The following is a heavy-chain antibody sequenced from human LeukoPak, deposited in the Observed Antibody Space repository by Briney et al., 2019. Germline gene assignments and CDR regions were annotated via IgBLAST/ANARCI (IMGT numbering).Heavy chain of an antibody. CDR1: GGSFSGFY. J-gene: IGHJ6*02. D-gene: IGHD6-13*01. Sequence: PSETLSLTCAVYGGSFSGFYWSWIRQTPGKGLEWIGEINHSGSTNCNPSLKSRVIISVDMSKNQFSLKLSSVTAADTAVYYCARGTAAGDYYYYAMDVWGQGTTVTVSS. V-gene: IGHV4-34*01. CDR2: INHSGST. CDR3: ARGTAAGDYYYYAMDV.